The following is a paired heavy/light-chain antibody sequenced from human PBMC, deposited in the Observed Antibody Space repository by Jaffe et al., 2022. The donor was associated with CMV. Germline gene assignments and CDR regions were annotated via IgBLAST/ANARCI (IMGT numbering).Heavy chain of an antibody. CDR3: AREDDDVWGSYRQPGPFDY. Sequence: EVQLVESGGALGKAGGSLRLSCAASGFTFSSYSMNWVRQAPGKGLEWVSFISSSTTYIYYADSVRGRFTISRDNAKNSVYLQMNSLRAEDTAVYYCAREDDDVWGSYRQPGPFDYWGQGTLVTVSS. J-gene: IGHJ4*02. D-gene: IGHD3-16*02. CDR2: ISSSTTYI. CDR1: GFTFSSYS. V-gene: IGHV3-21*06.
Light chain of an antibody. J-gene: IGLJ1*01. CDR1: SSNIGSNF. V-gene: IGLV1-47*02. Sequence: QSVLTQPPSASGTPGQRVTISCSGSSSNIGSNFVCWYRHLPGTAPKLVIYNNNQRPSGVPDRFSGSKSGTSASLAISGLRSEDEANYYCAAFDDSLSGYVFGSGTKVTVL. CDR3: AAFDDSLSGYV. CDR2: NNN.